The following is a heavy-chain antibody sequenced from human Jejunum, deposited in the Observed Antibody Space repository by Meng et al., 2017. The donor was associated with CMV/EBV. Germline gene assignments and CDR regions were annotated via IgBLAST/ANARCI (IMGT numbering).Heavy chain of an antibody. CDR2: VIPGSRTP. J-gene: IGHJ5*02. CDR3: ARRDSSGP. Sequence: VTSTGKTTGGTVARFAMNWVRQAPGQGLEWMGGVIPGSRTPNYAQRFHDRVTIVRDDSTNAAYMELSRRRGDDTALYYWARRDSSGPWGQGTLVTVSS. V-gene: IGHV1-69*05. CDR1: GGTVARFA. D-gene: IGHD3-22*01.